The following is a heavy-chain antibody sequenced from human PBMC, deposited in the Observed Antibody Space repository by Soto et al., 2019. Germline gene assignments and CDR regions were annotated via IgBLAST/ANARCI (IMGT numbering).Heavy chain of an antibody. D-gene: IGHD3-16*02. V-gene: IGHV3-74*01. CDR3: VRGIYRKFGMDV. CDR1: GFTFISHW. J-gene: IGHJ6*02. CDR2: IDVGGSNR. Sequence: EVQLVESGGGLVQLGGSLRLSCAASGFTFISHWIHWVRQTPGKGLVWVSRIDVGGSNRNYADSVKGRFTISRDNAKNTVYLQMNSLRADDTAVYYCVRGIYRKFGMDVWGQGTTV.